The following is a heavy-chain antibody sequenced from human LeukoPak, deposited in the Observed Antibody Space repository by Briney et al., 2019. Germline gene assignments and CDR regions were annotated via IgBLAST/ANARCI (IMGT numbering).Heavy chain of an antibody. V-gene: IGHV1-2*06. Sequence: ASVKVSCKASGYTFTGYYMHWVRQAPGQGLEWMGRINPNSGGRNYAQKFQGRVTMTRDTSISTAYMELSRLRSDDTAVYYCARGLRFLEWSHNWFDPWGQGTLVTVSS. D-gene: IGHD3-3*01. CDR1: GYTFTGYY. CDR3: ARGLRFLEWSHNWFDP. J-gene: IGHJ5*02. CDR2: INPNSGGR.